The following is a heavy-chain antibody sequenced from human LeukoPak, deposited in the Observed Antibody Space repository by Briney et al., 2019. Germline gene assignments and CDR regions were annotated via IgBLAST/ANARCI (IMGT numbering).Heavy chain of an antibody. CDR3: ASGNSYDPYNWLDP. V-gene: IGHV1-18*01. CDR2: ISAYNGNT. CDR1: GYTFTSYG. D-gene: IGHD5-18*01. J-gene: IGHJ5*02. Sequence: ASVKVSCKASGYTFTSYGISWVRQAPGQGLEWMGWISAYNGNTNYAQKLQGRVTMTTDTSTSTAYMELRSLRSDDTAVYYCASGNSYDPYNWLDPWGQGTLVTVSS.